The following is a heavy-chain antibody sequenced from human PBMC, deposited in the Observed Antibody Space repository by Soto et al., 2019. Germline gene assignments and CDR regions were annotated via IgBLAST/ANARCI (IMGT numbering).Heavy chain of an antibody. CDR1: GFTVSSNY. D-gene: IGHD1-26*01. J-gene: IGHJ4*02. CDR2: IYSGGST. Sequence: GGSLRLSCAASGFTVSSNYMSWVRQAPGKGLEWVSVIYSGGSTYYADSVKGRFTISRDNSKNTLYLQMNSLRAEDTAVYYCAREADRGIVGATALGYWGQGTLVTVSS. CDR3: AREADRGIVGATALGY. V-gene: IGHV3-53*01.